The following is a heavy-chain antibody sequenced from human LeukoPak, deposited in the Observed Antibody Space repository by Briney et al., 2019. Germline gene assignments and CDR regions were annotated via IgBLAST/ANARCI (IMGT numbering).Heavy chain of an antibody. CDR3: ATDTELLWFGELLDY. V-gene: IGHV3-23*01. CDR1: GFTFSSHA. J-gene: IGHJ4*02. D-gene: IGHD3-10*01. CDR2: ISGSGDNR. Sequence: GGSLRLSCAASGFTFSSHAMSWVRQAPGKGLEWVSSISGSGDNRNYADSVKGRFTISRDNAQNSLYLQMNSLTAGDTAVYYCATDTELLWFGELLDYWGQGTLVTVSS.